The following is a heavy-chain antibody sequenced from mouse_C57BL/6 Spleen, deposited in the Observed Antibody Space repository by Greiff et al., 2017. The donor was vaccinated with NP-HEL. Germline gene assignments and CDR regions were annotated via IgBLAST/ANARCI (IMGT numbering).Heavy chain of an antibody. V-gene: IGHV1-69*01. CDR2: IDPSDSYT. J-gene: IGHJ3*01. CDR1: GYTFTSYW. Sequence: QVQLQQPGAELVMPGASVKLSCKASGYTFTSYWMHWVKQRPGQGLEWIGEIDPSDSYTNYNQKFKGKSTLTVDKSSSTAYMQLSSLTSEDSAVYYCARWERHFAYWGQGTLVTVSA. D-gene: IGHD1-2*01. CDR3: ARWERHFAY.